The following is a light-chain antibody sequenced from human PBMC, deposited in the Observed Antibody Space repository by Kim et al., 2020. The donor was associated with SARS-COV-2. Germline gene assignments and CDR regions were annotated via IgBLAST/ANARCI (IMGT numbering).Light chain of an antibody. Sequence: EIVMTQSPATLSVSPGERATLSCRTSQSVSTNLAWYQQKPGQAPRLLIYGTSNRATGILARFSGSGSGTEFTLTISSLQSEDFAIYYCQQYNRWPPYIFGQGTKLEI. CDR2: GTS. J-gene: IGKJ2*01. CDR1: QSVSTN. CDR3: QQYNRWPPYI. V-gene: IGKV3-15*01.